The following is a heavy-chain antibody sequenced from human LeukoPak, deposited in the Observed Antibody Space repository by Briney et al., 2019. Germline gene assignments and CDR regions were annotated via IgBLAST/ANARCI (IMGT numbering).Heavy chain of an antibody. J-gene: IGHJ4*02. CDR2: IYSGGST. V-gene: IGHV3-53*01. Sequence: GGSLRLSCAASGFTVSNSYMSWVRQAPGKGLEWVSIIYSGGSTYYADSVKGRFTISRDSSKNTLYLQMNSLRAEDTAVYYCAKKGADSSGYYDYWGQGTLVTVSS. CDR3: AKKGADSSGYYDY. D-gene: IGHD3-22*01. CDR1: GFTVSNSY.